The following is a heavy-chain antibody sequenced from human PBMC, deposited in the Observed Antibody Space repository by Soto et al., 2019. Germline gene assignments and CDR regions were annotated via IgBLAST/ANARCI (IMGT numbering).Heavy chain of an antibody. D-gene: IGHD3-10*01. CDR2: INPKRSTT. CDR3: AREEAISDWLDT. J-gene: IGHJ5*02. Sequence: ASVNVSCKTSGFTSTDSLIHWVRQAPGQGLECMGWINPKRSTTDYPQKFQGRVTMTSDTSTSTAYMELSRLTFDDTAVYFCAREEAISDWLDTWGQGTPVTVSS. V-gene: IGHV1-2*02. CDR1: GFTSTDSL.